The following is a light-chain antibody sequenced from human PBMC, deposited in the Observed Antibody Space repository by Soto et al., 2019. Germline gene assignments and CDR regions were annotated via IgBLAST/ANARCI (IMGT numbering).Light chain of an antibody. J-gene: IGKJ1*01. CDR3: LQDYSFPWT. CDR2: GAS. V-gene: IGKV3-20*01. CDR1: QSVSSSY. Sequence: EIVLTQSPGTLSLSPGERGTLCCRASQSVSSSYLAWYQQKPGQAPRLLIYGASSRATGIPDRFSGSGSGTEFTLTISSLQSEDFATYYCLQDYSFPWTFGQGTKVDIK.